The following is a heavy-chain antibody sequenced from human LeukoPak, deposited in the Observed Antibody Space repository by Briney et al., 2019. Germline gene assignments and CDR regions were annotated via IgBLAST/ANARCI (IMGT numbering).Heavy chain of an antibody. D-gene: IGHD2-15*01. CDR2: ISSSGSAI. CDR3: VRGLVVAATPPYSYYGMDV. Sequence: GGSLRLSCAASGFSFSTYEMNWVRQAPGKGLEWLSYISSSGSAIYSADSVKGRFTISRDNAKNSLYLQVNSLRAEDTAVYYCVRGLVVAATPPYSYYGMDVWGKGTTVTVSS. CDR1: GFSFSTYE. J-gene: IGHJ6*04. V-gene: IGHV3-48*03.